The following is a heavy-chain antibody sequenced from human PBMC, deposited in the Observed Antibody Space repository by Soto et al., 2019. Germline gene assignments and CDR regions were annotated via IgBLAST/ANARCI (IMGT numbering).Heavy chain of an antibody. Sequence: SETLSPPSTASVGSTTRSTDDWGWVSQPPGKGLEWIGSIYYSGHTYYRPSLKSRVTISVDTSKNQFSLKLSAVTAADTAVYYGARQVPAAIRLGWFDPWGQGTLVTVSS. J-gene: IGHJ5*02. D-gene: IGHD2-2*02. CDR2: IYYSGHT. CDR1: VGSTTRSTDD. CDR3: ARQVPAAIRLGWFDP. V-gene: IGHV4-39*01.